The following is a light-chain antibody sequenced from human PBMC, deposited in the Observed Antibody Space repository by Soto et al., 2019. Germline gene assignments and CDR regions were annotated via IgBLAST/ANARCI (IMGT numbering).Light chain of an antibody. J-gene: IGKJ2*03. CDR2: RTS. CDR1: QSFSSW. CDR3: QYYNSDSFYS. Sequence: DIQMTQSPSTLSASVGDRVTITCRASQSFSSWLAWYQQKPGKAPNLLIYRTSTLGRGVPSRFSASGSGTEFTLTIRNLQPDDFATYYCQYYNSDSFYSFGQGTKLEIK. V-gene: IGKV1-5*03.